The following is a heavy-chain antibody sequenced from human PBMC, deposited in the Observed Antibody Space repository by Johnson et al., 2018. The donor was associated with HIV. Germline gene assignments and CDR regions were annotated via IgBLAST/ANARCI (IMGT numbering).Heavy chain of an antibody. Sequence: VQLVESGGGLIQPGESLRLSCAASGFTVSTYHMSWVRQAPGKGLEWVAVISYDGSNKYYADSVKGRFTISRDNSKNTLYLQMNSLRAEDTAVYYCARDGSQLADAFDIWGQGTMVTVSS. CDR1: GFTVSTYH. CDR2: ISYDGSNK. CDR3: ARDGSQLADAFDI. D-gene: IGHD6-6*01. V-gene: IGHV3-30*03. J-gene: IGHJ3*02.